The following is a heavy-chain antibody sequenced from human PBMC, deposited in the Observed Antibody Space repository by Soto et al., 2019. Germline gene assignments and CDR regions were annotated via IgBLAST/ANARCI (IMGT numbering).Heavy chain of an antibody. CDR2: MNPNSGNA. CDR3: ARGSRGVRFDP. J-gene: IGHJ5*02. Sequence: QVQLVQSGAEVKKPGASVKVSCKASGYTFTSYDINWVRQATGKGLEGMGWMNPNSGNAGYAQKFQGRVTVTRNTSTSTAYMELSSLRSEHTAVYYCARGSRGVRFDPWGQGTLVTVSS. V-gene: IGHV1-8*01. D-gene: IGHD3-10*01. CDR1: GYTFTSYD.